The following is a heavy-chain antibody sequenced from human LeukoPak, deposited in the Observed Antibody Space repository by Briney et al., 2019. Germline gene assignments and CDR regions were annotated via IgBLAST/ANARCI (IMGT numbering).Heavy chain of an antibody. V-gene: IGHV4-39*07. D-gene: IGHD3-10*01. Sequence: SETLSLTCTVSGDSISTSRYSWGWIRQPPGKGLEWIGSMYYTRSTHYNPSLKSRVTISVDTSKNQFSLKLSSVTAADTAVYYCARGGPYYYGSGSYYNVGYFDYWGQGTLVTVSS. CDR1: GDSISTSRYS. J-gene: IGHJ4*02. CDR2: MYYTRST. CDR3: ARGGPYYYGSGSYYNVGYFDY.